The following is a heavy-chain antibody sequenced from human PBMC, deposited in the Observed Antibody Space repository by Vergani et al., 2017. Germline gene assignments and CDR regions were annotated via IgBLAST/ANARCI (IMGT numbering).Heavy chain of an antibody. CDR2: INPNSGGT. CDR3: ASEADYYDSSGYPGGWFDP. D-gene: IGHD3-22*01. V-gene: IGHV1-2*02. Sequence: QVQLVQSGAEVKKSGASVKVSCTASGYTFTGYYVHWVRQAPGQGLEWMGWINPNSGGTNYAKNFQGRVTMTWDTSISTGYMEMIRLRSDDTAVYYCASEADYYDSSGYPGGWFDPWGQGTLGTVSS. J-gene: IGHJ5*02. CDR1: GYTFTGYY.